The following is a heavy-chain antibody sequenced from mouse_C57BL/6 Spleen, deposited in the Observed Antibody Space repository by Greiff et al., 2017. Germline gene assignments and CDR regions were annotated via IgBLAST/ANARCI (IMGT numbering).Heavy chain of an antibody. D-gene: IGHD2-4*01. J-gene: IGHJ4*01. CDR3: SRDDYDSYAMDY. V-gene: IGHV5-4*01. CDR1: GFTFSSYA. CDR2: ISDGGSYT. Sequence: EVQLQESGGGLVKPGGSLKLSCAASGFTFSSYAMSWVRQTPEKRLEWVATISDGGSYTYYPDNVKGRFTISRDNAKNNLYLQMSHLKSEDTAMYYCSRDDYDSYAMDYWGQGTSVTVSS.